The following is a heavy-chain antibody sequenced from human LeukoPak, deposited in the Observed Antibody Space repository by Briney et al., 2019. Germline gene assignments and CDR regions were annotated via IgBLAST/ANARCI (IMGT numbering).Heavy chain of an antibody. J-gene: IGHJ6*02. Sequence: AAVQVSCKASRYPSTSYDIIWVGQATGQGLKWMGWLHPNSGNTAYAQKFQGRVTMTRNTSISTAYMELSSLRSEDTAVYYWARAWLLWFGESYGMDVWGLGTTVTASS. V-gene: IGHV1-8*01. CDR3: ARAWLLWFGESYGMDV. D-gene: IGHD3-10*01. CDR1: RYPSTSYD. CDR2: LHPNSGNT.